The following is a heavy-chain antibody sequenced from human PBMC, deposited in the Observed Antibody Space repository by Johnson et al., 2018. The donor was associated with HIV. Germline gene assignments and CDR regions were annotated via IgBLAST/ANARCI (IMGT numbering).Heavy chain of an antibody. J-gene: IGHJ3*02. CDR2: ISDSGDNT. CDR3: AKLAIDYSGAWYGLTFDI. V-gene: IGHV3-23*04. CDR1: GFTFTTSA. D-gene: IGHD6-19*01. Sequence: VQLVESGGGLVQPGGSLRLSCAASGFTFTTSAMSWVRQAPGKGLEWVSAISDSGDNTYNADSVRGRFTISRDNSKNTLYLQMNSLRAEDSAVYYWAKLAIDYSGAWYGLTFDIWGQGTMVTVSS.